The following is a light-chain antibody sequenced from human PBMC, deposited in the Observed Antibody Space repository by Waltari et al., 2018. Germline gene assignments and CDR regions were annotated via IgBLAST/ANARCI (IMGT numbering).Light chain of an antibody. Sequence: EIVMTQSPVTLSVSSGERATISCRASQSVSSNLAWYQQKPVHAPRLLIYGASTRASGVPARFSGSGSGTEFTLTISSLQSEDFAVYYCQQYNNLPWTFGQGTKVEIK. J-gene: IGKJ1*01. CDR1: QSVSSN. CDR2: GAS. V-gene: IGKV3-15*01. CDR3: QQYNNLPWT.